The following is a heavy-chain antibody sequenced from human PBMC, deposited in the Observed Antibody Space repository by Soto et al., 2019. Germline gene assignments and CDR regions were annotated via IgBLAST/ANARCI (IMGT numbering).Heavy chain of an antibody. CDR2: IIPIFGTA. Sequence: SVKVSCKASGGTFSSYAISWVRQAPGQGLEWMGGIIPIFGTANYAQKFQGRVTITADESTSTAYMELSSLRSEDTAVYYCARLGYCSSTSCPDYYYYMDVWGKGTTVTVSS. CDR1: GGTFSSYA. CDR3: ARLGYCSSTSCPDYYYYMDV. V-gene: IGHV1-69*13. J-gene: IGHJ6*03. D-gene: IGHD2-2*01.